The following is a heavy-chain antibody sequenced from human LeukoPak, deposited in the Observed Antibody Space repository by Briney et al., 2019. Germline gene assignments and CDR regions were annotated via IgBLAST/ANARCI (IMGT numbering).Heavy chain of an antibody. J-gene: IGHJ3*02. D-gene: IGHD3-22*01. V-gene: IGHV3-48*03. CDR1: GFTFSSYE. CDR3: ARGLSGYYRGGAFDI. Sequence: GGSLRLSCAASGFTFSSYEMNWVRQAPGKGLEWVSYISSSGSTIYYADSVKGRFTISRDNAKNSLYLQMNSLRAEDTAVYYCARGLSGYYRGGAFDIWGQGTMVTVSS. CDR2: ISSSGSTI.